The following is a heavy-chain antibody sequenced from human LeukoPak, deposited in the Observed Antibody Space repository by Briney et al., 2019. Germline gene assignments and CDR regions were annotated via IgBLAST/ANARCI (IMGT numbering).Heavy chain of an antibody. D-gene: IGHD3-3*01. Sequence: GGSLRLSCGASGFTFSSYWMHWVRQAPGKGLVWVSHINTDGRTTSYADSVKGRFTISRDNAKNTVYLQMNSLRPEDMAVYYCARDVLRRGQGILVTVSS. CDR2: INTDGRTT. V-gene: IGHV3-74*01. J-gene: IGHJ4*02. CDR1: GFTFSSYW. CDR3: ARDVLR.